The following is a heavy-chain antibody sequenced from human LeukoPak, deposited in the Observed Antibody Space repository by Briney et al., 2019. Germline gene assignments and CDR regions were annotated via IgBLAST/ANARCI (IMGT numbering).Heavy chain of an antibody. J-gene: IGHJ4*02. Sequence: GGSLRLSCAASGFTFSSYAMSWVRQAPGKGLERVSAISGSGGSTYYADSVKGRFTISRDNSKNTLYLQMNSLRAEDTAVYYCAKGTLDIVVVPAAPKVYYFDYWGQGTLVTVSS. D-gene: IGHD2-2*01. V-gene: IGHV3-23*01. CDR1: GFTFSSYA. CDR3: AKGTLDIVVVPAAPKVYYFDY. CDR2: ISGSGGST.